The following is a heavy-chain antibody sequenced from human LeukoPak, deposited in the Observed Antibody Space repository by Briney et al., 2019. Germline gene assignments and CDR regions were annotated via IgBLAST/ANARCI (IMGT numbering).Heavy chain of an antibody. CDR2: ISGSGSTT. CDR3: AKRGGYGYFDY. J-gene: IGHJ4*02. CDR1: GFTLTSYA. Sequence: GGSLRLSCAASGFTLTSYAMGWVRQAPGKGLEWVSVISGSGSTTYYADSVKGRFTISRDNSKSTLYLQMNSLRAEDTAVYYCAKRGGYGYFDYWGQGTLVTVSS. D-gene: IGHD3-22*01. V-gene: IGHV3-23*01.